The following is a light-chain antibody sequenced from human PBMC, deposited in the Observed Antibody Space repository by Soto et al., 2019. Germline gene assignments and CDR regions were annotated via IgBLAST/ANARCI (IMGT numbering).Light chain of an antibody. Sequence: DIQMTQSPSSVSPSVGDRVTITFRASQGINNWLAWYQQKPGKAPELLIYAVSYLQSGVPSRFSGSGSGTEFTLTISSLHPDDFATYYCQHYNSYSEAFGQGTKVDIK. V-gene: IGKV1D-16*01. CDR3: QHYNSYSEA. J-gene: IGKJ1*01. CDR1: QGINNW. CDR2: AVS.